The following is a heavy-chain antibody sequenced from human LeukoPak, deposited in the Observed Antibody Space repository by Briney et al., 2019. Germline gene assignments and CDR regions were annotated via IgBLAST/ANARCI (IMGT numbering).Heavy chain of an antibody. Sequence: SETLSLTCAVYGGSFSGYYWSWIRQPPGKGLEWIGEINHSGSTNYNPSLKSRVTISVDTSKKQFSLKLSSVTAEDTAVYYCTASITMVRGVIINPYYFDYWGQGTLVTVSS. D-gene: IGHD3-10*01. CDR2: INHSGST. CDR1: GGSFSGYY. CDR3: TASITMVRGVIINPYYFDY. J-gene: IGHJ4*02. V-gene: IGHV4-34*03.